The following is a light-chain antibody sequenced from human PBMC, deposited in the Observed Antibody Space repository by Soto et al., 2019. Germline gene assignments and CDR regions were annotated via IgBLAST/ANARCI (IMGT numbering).Light chain of an antibody. J-gene: IGKJ1*01. CDR1: QRVSSRY. V-gene: IGKV3-20*01. Sequence: EIVLTQPPGTLSLSPGERATISCRASQRVSSRYFAWFQQRPGQVPRLLIFGSSSRAPGIPDRFSGSGFGTDFTLTISRLEPEDFGVYYCQQYYHSPRTFGQGSKVEIK. CDR2: GSS. CDR3: QQYYHSPRT.